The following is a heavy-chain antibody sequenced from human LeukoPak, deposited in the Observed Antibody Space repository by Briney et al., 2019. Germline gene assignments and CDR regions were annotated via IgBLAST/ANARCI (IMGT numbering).Heavy chain of an antibody. D-gene: IGHD4-4*01. Sequence: ASVKVSCKASGYTFTSYYIHWLRQAPGQRLEWMGRINPSGDSTTYAQQFQGRVIMTRDTSTTTVHMELSSLRSEDTAVYYCARRLPMTTVTTGWGSYFDYWGQGTLVTVSS. CDR2: INPSGDST. CDR3: ARRLPMTTVTTGWGSYFDY. J-gene: IGHJ4*02. CDR1: GYTFTSYY. V-gene: IGHV1-46*01.